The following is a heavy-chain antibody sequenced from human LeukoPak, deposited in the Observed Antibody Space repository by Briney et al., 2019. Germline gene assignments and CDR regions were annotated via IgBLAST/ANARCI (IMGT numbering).Heavy chain of an antibody. Sequence: SETLSLTCTVSGGSISSSSHYWGWIRQPPGKGLEWIGSIYYSGTAFYNPSLKSRVTISIDTSKNQFSLKLSSVTAADTAVYYCARGRRYCTNGVCYHPQKFDYWGQGTLVTVSS. CDR3: ARGRRYCTNGVCYHPQKFDY. J-gene: IGHJ4*02. CDR1: GGSISSSSHY. CDR2: IYYSGTA. D-gene: IGHD2-8*01. V-gene: IGHV4-39*01.